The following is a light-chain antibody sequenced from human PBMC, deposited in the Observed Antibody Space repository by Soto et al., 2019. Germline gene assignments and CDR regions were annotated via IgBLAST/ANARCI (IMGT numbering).Light chain of an antibody. J-gene: IGKJ2*01. CDR1: QSVSSY. CDR2: DAS. Sequence: EIVLTQSPATLSLSPGERATLSCRASQSVSSYLAWYQQKPGQPPRLLIYDASNRATGIPARFSGSGSGTDFTLTISRLAPEDFAVYYCQQRSNWPPYTFGQGTKLEIK. CDR3: QQRSNWPPYT. V-gene: IGKV3-11*01.